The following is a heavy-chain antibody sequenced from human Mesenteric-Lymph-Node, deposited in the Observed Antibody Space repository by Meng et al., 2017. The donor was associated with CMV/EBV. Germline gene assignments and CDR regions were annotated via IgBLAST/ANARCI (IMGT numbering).Heavy chain of an antibody. V-gene: IGHV3-21*01. Sequence: GESLKISCAASGFTFSSYSMNWVRQAPGKGLEWVSSISSSSSYIYYADSVKGRFTISRDNAKNSLYLQMNSLRAEDTAVYYCVRVRTTVASGGYYYYSAMDVWGQGTTVTVSS. CDR1: GFTFSSYS. CDR2: ISSSSSYI. CDR3: VRVRTTVASGGYYYYSAMDV. D-gene: IGHD4-11*01. J-gene: IGHJ6*02.